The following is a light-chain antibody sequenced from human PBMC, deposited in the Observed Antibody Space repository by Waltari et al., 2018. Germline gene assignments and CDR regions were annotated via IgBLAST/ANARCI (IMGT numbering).Light chain of an antibody. CDR2: KDT. Sequence: SYELTQPPSVSVSPGQTARISCSGDALPKHYAYWYQQKPGQAPVLLIYKDTERPPGIPERFSGSSSGTTVTLTISGVQAEDEADYYCQSADSSGTYVIFGGGTMLTVL. CDR1: ALPKHY. CDR3: QSADSSGTYVI. V-gene: IGLV3-25*03. J-gene: IGLJ2*01.